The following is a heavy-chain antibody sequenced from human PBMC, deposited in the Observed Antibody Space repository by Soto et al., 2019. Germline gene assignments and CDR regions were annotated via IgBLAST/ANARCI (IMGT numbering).Heavy chain of an antibody. D-gene: IGHD5-12*01. CDR3: ARDRREWLLFRDAFDL. J-gene: IGHJ3*01. V-gene: IGHV3-30*04. CDR2: ISHDGTNK. Sequence: QVQLVESGGGVVQPGTSLRLSCVTSGLTFSRHAVHWVRQAPGKGLEWVTVISHDGTNKYYADSVKGRFTISRDNSKNTVDLQMNTLRAEDTAVYFCARDRREWLLFRDAFDLWGQGTMVTVSS. CDR1: GLTFSRHA.